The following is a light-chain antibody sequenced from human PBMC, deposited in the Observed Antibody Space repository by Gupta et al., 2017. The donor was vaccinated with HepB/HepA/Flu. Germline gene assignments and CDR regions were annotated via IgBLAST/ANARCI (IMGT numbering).Light chain of an antibody. V-gene: IGKV1-39*01. J-gene: IGKJ3*01. Sequence: VGDRVTITCRASQRISSYLNWYQQKPGKAPKLLIYAASRLQSGVPSRFSGSGSGTDFTLTISSRQPEDFATYYCQQSYSTPFTFGHGTKVDIK. CDR1: QRISSY. CDR3: QQSYSTPFT. CDR2: AAS.